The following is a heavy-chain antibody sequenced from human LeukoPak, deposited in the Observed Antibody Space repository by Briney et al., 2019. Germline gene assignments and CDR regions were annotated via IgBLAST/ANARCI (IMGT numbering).Heavy chain of an antibody. J-gene: IGHJ3*02. Sequence: PSETLSLTCTVSGGSISSYYWSWIRQPPGKGLEWIGYIYYSGSTNYNPSLKSRVTISVDTSKNQFSLKLSSVTAADTAVYYCAGFLLRYFDWFGPGDAFDIWGRGTMVTVSS. CDR2: IYYSGST. CDR1: GGSISSYY. V-gene: IGHV4-59*01. D-gene: IGHD3-9*01. CDR3: AGFLLRYFDWFGPGDAFDI.